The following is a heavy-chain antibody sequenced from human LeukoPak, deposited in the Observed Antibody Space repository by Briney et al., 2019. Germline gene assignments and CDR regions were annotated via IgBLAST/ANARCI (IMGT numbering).Heavy chain of an antibody. D-gene: IGHD6-6*01. J-gene: IGHJ4*02. CDR1: GYTFTGYY. V-gene: IGHV1-2*02. CDR3: ARGAASNSSPVDY. CDR2: INPNSGGT. Sequence: ASVKVSCKASGYTFTGYYMHWVRQAPGQGLEWMGWINPNSGGTNYAQKLQGRVTMTRDTSISTAYMELSRLRSDDTAVYYCARGAASNSSPVDYWGQGTLVTVSS.